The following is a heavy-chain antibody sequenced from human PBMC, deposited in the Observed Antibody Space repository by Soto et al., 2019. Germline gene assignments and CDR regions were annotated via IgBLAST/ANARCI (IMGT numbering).Heavy chain of an antibody. D-gene: IGHD5-12*01. CDR3: ARDRSGYDFGY. CDR1: GGSISSYY. V-gene: IGHV4-59*01. J-gene: IGHJ4*02. Sequence: SETLSLPCTVSGGSISSYYWSWIRQPPGKGLEWIGYIYYSGSTNYNPSLKSRVTISVDTSKNQFSLKLSSVTAADTAVYYCARDRSGYDFGYWGQGTLVTVSS. CDR2: IYYSGST.